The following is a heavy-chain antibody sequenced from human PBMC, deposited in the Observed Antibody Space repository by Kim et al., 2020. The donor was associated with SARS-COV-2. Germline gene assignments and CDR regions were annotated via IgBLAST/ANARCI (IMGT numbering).Heavy chain of an antibody. D-gene: IGHD6-19*01. V-gene: IGHV2-5*02. J-gene: IGHJ3*02. CDR3: AHGRRWQWLPGDAFDI. Sequence: SGPTLVNPTQTLTLTCTFSGFSLSTSGVGVGWIRQPPGKALEWLALIYWDDDKRYSPSLKSRLTITKDTSKNQVVLTMTNMDPVDTATYYCAHGRRWQWLPGDAFDIWGQGTMVTVSS. CDR2: IYWDDDK. CDR1: GFSLSTSGVG.